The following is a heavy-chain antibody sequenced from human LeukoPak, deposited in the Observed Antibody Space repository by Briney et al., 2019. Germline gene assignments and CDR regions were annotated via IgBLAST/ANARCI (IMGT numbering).Heavy chain of an antibody. CDR1: GYTFTGYY. CDR3: ARDVPPGYYYDSSVPYMDV. CDR2: INPNSGGT. J-gene: IGHJ6*03. Sequence: GASVKVSCKASGYTFTGYYMHWVRQAPGQGLEWMGWINPNSGGTNYAQKFQGRVTMTRDTSISTAYMELSRLRSDDTAVYYCARDVPPGYYYDSSVPYMDVWGKGTTVTVSS. D-gene: IGHD3-22*01. V-gene: IGHV1-2*02.